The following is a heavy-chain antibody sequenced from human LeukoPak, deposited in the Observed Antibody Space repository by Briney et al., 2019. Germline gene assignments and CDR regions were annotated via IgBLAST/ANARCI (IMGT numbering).Heavy chain of an antibody. Sequence: XLSXXXXGFTXXSYWMSWVRQAPGKGLEWVANIKQDGSEKYYVDSVKGRFTISRDNAKNSLYLQMNSLRAEDTAVYYCARVKLTSAFDYWGQGTLVTVSS. CDR1: GFTXXSYW. V-gene: IGHV3-7*01. J-gene: IGHJ4*02. D-gene: IGHD3-16*01. CDR2: IKQDGSEK. CDR3: ARVKLTSAFDY.